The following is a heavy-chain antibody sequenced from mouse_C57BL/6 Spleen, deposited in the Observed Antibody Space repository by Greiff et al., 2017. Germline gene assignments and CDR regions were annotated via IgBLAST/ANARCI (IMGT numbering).Heavy chain of an antibody. CDR1: GYTFTSYW. CDR2: IYPGCGST. D-gene: IGHD2-5*01. V-gene: IGHV1-55*01. J-gene: IGHJ3*01. Sequence: VQLQQPGAELVKPGASVKMSCKASGYTFTSYWITWVKQRPGQGLEWIGDIYPGCGSTNYNEKFKSKATLTVDTSSSTAYMQLSSLTSEDSAVYYCARDYSNYVKGFAYWGQGTLVTVSA. CDR3: ARDYSNYVKGFAY.